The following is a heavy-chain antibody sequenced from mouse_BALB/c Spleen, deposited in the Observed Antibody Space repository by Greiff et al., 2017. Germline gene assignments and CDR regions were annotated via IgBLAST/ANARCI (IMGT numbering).Heavy chain of an antibody. V-gene: IGHV3-6*02. CDR1: GYSITSGYY. CDR3: ARWGSFYAMDY. CDR2: ISYDGSN. Sequence: EVKLQESGPGLVKPSQSLSLTCSVTGYSITSGYYWNWIRQFPGNKLEWMGYISYDGSNNYNPSLKNRISITRDTSKNQFFLKLNSVTTEDTATYYSARWGSFYAMDYWGQGTSVTVSS. J-gene: IGHJ4*01.